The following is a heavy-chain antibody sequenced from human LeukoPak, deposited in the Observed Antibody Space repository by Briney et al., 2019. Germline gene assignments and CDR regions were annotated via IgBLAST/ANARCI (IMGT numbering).Heavy chain of an antibody. J-gene: IGHJ5*02. Sequence: ASVKVSCKASGYTFSDYYIHWVRQAPGQGLEWMGWINPNSGGTNYAQNFQGRVTMTRDTSISTAYMQLSRLRSDDTAVYYCAREGAAADDNWFDPWGQGTLVSVSS. CDR2: INPNSGGT. V-gene: IGHV1-2*02. CDR3: AREGAAADDNWFDP. CDR1: GYTFSDYY. D-gene: IGHD6-13*01.